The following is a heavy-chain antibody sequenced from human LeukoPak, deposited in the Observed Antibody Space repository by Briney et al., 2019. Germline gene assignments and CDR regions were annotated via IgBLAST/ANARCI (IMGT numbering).Heavy chain of an antibody. Sequence: ASVKVSCKASGYSFTSCGFSCVRQAPGQGLEWMGWISPYNGNTNYAQKVQDRVTMTTDTSTSTVYMELRSLRSDDTAVYYCAREREDGYNYGDDYWGQGTLVTVSS. CDR2: ISPYNGNT. V-gene: IGHV1-18*01. D-gene: IGHD5-24*01. CDR1: GYSFTSCG. J-gene: IGHJ4*02. CDR3: AREREDGYNYGDDY.